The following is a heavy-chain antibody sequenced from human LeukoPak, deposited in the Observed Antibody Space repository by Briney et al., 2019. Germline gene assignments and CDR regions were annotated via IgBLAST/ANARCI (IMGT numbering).Heavy chain of an antibody. CDR2: ISWNSGSI. V-gene: IGHV3-9*01. CDR3: AKDSGHVWVTTLFDY. D-gene: IGHD4-17*01. CDR1: GFTFDDYA. Sequence: QPGGSLRLSCAASGFTFDDYAMHWVRQAPGKGLEWVSGISWNSGSIGYADSVKGRFTISRDNAKNSLYLQMNSLRAEDTALYYCAKDSGHVWVTTLFDYWGQGTLVTVSS. J-gene: IGHJ4*02.